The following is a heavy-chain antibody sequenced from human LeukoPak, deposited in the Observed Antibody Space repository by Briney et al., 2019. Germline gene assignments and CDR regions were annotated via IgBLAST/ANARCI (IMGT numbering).Heavy chain of an antibody. D-gene: IGHD3-22*01. V-gene: IGHV3-23*01. J-gene: IGHJ4*02. CDR2: ISGSGGST. CDR3: AKSRYYYYDSSGYYSDY. CDR1: GFTFSSYA. Sequence: PGGSLRLSCAASGFTFSSYAMSWVRQAPGKGLEWVSAISGSGGSTYYADSVKGRFTISRDNSKNTLYLQMNSLRAEDTAVYYCAKSRYYYYDSSGYYSDYWGQGTLVTVSS.